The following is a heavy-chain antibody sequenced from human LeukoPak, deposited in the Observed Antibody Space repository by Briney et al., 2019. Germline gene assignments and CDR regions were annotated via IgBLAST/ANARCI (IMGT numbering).Heavy chain of an antibody. J-gene: IGHJ5*02. Sequence: GGSLRLSCAASGFTVSSNYMSWVRQAPGKGLEWVSVIYSGGSTYYADSVKGRFTISRDNSKNTLYLQMNSLRAEDTAVNYCARGLPGFWSGLRFDPWGQGTLVTVSS. CDR3: ARGLPGFWSGLRFDP. D-gene: IGHD3-3*01. V-gene: IGHV3-53*01. CDR2: IYSGGST. CDR1: GFTVSSNY.